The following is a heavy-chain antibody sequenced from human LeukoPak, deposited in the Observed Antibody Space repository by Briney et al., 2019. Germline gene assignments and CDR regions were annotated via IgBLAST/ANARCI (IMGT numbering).Heavy chain of an antibody. Sequence: PGGSLRLSCAASGFTFDDYGMSWVRQAPGKGLEWVSGINWNGGSTGYADSVKGRFTISRDNAKNSLYLQMNSLRAEDTAVYYCARGYYNSSGYYYGGYWGQGTLVTVSS. D-gene: IGHD3-22*01. CDR3: ARGYYNSSGYYYGGY. J-gene: IGHJ4*02. CDR1: GFTFDDYG. V-gene: IGHV3-20*04. CDR2: INWNGGST.